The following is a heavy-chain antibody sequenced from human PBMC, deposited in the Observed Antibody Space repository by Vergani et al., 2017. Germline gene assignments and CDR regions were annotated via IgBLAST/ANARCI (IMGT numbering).Heavy chain of an antibody. D-gene: IGHD6-13*01. CDR3: VKDIAESGNYWYFEH. J-gene: IGHJ2*01. CDR1: GFSIDNGYY. V-gene: IGHV4-38-2*01. CDR2: IYHTGRT. Sequence: QVQLQESGPGLVKPSETLSLTCAVSGFSIDNGYYWDWIRQPPRKWLEWIGSIYHTGRTHFNPSLKSRVTISVDTSNNHFSLRLNSLTAADTALSYCVKDIAESGNYWYFEHWGRGTLFTVSS.